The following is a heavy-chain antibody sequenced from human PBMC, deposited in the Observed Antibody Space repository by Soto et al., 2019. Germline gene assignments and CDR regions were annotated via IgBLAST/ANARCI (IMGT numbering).Heavy chain of an antibody. CDR2: INPNNGAT. Sequence: QVQLVQSGAEVKRPGASVKVSCKASGYMFTGFYLHWVRQAPGQGIEWMGWINPNNGATTYAKNFQGRVTMTRDSSISTAYMELSSLRSDDTAVYFCAAAAIPVAGRHPDFWGQGTVVTVS. J-gene: IGHJ4*02. D-gene: IGHD6-19*01. CDR1: GYMFTGFY. V-gene: IGHV1-2*02. CDR3: AAAAIPVAGRHPDF.